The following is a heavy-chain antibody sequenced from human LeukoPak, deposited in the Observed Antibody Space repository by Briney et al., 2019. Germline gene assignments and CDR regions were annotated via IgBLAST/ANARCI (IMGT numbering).Heavy chain of an antibody. CDR3: ARDMAALFYYYYYMDV. CDR1: GFTFSSYG. Sequence: GGSLRLSCAASGFTFSSYGMHWVRQAPGKGLEWVTFIRYDGSNKYYADSVKGRFTISRDNSKNTLYLQMNSLRAEDTAVYYCARDMAALFYYYYYMDVWGKGTTVTVSS. V-gene: IGHV3-30*02. CDR2: IRYDGSNK. J-gene: IGHJ6*03. D-gene: IGHD6-13*01.